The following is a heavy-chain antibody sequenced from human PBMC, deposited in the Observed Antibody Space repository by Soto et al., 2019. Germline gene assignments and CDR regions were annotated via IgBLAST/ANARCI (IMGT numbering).Heavy chain of an antibody. CDR2: INQSGSP. CDR3: AGLGMIAAHREFDP. Sequence: SEALSLTCAVSRCTISSSNWWTWVRQPPGKGLEWIGEINQSGSPNYNPSLRSRVTISVDKSKSQSILKLSPVTAADTAIDNRAGLGMIAAHREFDPWGQGTLVTVSS. D-gene: IGHD3-22*01. CDR1: RCTISSSNW. V-gene: IGHV4-4*02. J-gene: IGHJ5*02.